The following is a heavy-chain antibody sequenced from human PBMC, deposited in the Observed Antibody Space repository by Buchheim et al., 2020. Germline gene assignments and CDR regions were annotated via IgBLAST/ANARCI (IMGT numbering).Heavy chain of an antibody. D-gene: IGHD1-1*01. V-gene: IGHV3-30*18. J-gene: IGHJ4*02. Sequence: QVQLVESGGGAVQPGRSLTLSCAGSGFTFSRYGMHWVRQAPGKGLEWVAIISNDGSYTYYGDSVKGRFIISRDNSENTVFLQMNSLRVEDTATYYCAKERGIGRPARYFNLWGRGNL. CDR3: AKERGIGRPARYFNL. CDR1: GFTFSRYG. CDR2: ISNDGSYT.